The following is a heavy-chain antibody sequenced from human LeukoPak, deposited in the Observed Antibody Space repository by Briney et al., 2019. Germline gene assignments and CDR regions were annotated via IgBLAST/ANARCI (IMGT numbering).Heavy chain of an antibody. D-gene: IGHD3-22*01. CDR2: FDPEDGET. CDR1: GYTLTELS. CDR3: ATYGFGSSGYYLYCFDY. J-gene: IGHJ4*02. V-gene: IGHV1-24*01. Sequence: ASVKVSCKVSGYTLTELSMHWVRQAPGKGLEWMGGFDPEDGETIYAQKFQGRVTMTEDTSTDTAYMELSSLRSEDTAVYYCATYGFGSSGYYLYCFDYWGQGTLVTVSS.